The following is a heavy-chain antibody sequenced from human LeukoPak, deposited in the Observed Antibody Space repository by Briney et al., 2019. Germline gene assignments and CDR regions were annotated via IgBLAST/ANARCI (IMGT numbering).Heavy chain of an antibody. J-gene: IGHJ4*02. V-gene: IGHV4-59*04. CDR1: GGSISSYY. D-gene: IGHD1-26*01. CDR3: ATTYSGSPTIDY. Sequence: SETLSLTCTVSGGSISSYYWSWIRQPPGKGLEWIGYIYYSGSTYYNPSLKSRVTISVDTSKNQFSLKLSSVTAADTAVYYCATTYSGSPTIDYWGQGTLVTVSS. CDR2: IYYSGST.